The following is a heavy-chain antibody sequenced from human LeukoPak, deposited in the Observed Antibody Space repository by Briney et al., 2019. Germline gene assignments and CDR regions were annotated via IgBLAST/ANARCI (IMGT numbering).Heavy chain of an antibody. CDR3: ADYRKPQGLDY. J-gene: IGHJ4*02. CDR2: IDAIGSDT. V-gene: IGHV3-23*01. D-gene: IGHD1-14*01. Sequence: GGSLRLSCEVSEFPFSVYAMAWVRQAPGQGLEWVSAIDAIGSDTYYTDSVKGRFTISRDNSKNTGYLQMNSLRVEDTAVYYCADYRKPQGLDYWGQGTLVTVSS. CDR1: EFPFSVYA.